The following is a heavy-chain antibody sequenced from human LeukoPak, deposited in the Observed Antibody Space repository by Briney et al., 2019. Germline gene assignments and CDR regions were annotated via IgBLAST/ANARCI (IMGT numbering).Heavy chain of an antibody. CDR3: ARSNQADDY. Sequence: PGRSLRLSCAASGFTLGSYWMHWVRQVPGKGLVWVARINPGGSSITYADSVKGRFTISRDNAKNTLYLQMDSLRAEDTGVYYCARSNQADDYWGQGTLVTVSS. D-gene: IGHD1-14*01. CDR1: GFTLGSYW. V-gene: IGHV3-74*01. CDR2: INPGGSSI. J-gene: IGHJ4*02.